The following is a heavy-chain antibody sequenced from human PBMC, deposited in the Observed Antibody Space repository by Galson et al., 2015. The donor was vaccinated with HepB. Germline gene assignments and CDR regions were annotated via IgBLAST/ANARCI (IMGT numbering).Heavy chain of an antibody. J-gene: IGHJ4*01. CDR3: AREGDNSYCDY. CDR2: ISRNGDTP. D-gene: IGHD2-21*02. CDR1: RITFSRYP. V-gene: IGHV3-64*01. Sequence: SLRLSCAASRITFSRYPIHWVRQAPGKGLEYVAAISRNGDTPFYGNSVEGRFTISRDNSKNTLYLQMGSLRAEDMGIYYCAREGDNSYCDYCGHATLVTASS.